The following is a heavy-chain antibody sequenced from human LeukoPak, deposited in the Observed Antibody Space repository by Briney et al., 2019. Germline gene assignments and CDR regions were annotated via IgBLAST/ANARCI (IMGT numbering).Heavy chain of an antibody. D-gene: IGHD3-10*01. CDR3: AKDGSITMVRGVIAY. CDR2: IRYDGSNK. V-gene: IGHV3-30*02. CDR1: GFTFSSYS. Sequence: GGSLRLSCAASGFTFSSYSMNWVRQAPGKGLEWVAFIRYDGSNKYYADSVKGRFTISRDNSKNTLYLQMNSLRAEDTAVYYCAKDGSITMVRGVIAYWGQGTLVTVSS. J-gene: IGHJ4*02.